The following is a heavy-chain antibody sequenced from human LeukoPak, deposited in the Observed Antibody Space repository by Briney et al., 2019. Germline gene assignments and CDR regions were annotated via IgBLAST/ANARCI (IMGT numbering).Heavy chain of an antibody. Sequence: ASVKVSCKVSGYILTELSMHWVRQAPGKGLEWMGGFDPEDAETIYAQKFQGRVTMTEDTSTDTAYMELSSLRSEDTAVYYCATDRGVTRPFDYWGQGTLVTVSS. CDR1: GYILTELS. J-gene: IGHJ4*02. D-gene: IGHD2-8*01. CDR3: ATDRGVTRPFDY. V-gene: IGHV1-24*01. CDR2: FDPEDAET.